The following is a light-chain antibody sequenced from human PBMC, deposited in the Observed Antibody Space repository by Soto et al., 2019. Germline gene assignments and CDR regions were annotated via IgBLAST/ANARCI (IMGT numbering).Light chain of an antibody. CDR1: SSDIGNYNY. Sequence: QSALTQPASVSGSPGQSITISCTGTSSDIGNYNYVSWYQQHPGKAPKVMIYGVSNRPSGVSNRFSGSKSGNTASLTISGLQAGDEAHYYCSSYTSTDTHVVFGGGTKVTDL. CDR2: GVS. V-gene: IGLV2-14*01. CDR3: SSYTSTDTHVV. J-gene: IGLJ2*01.